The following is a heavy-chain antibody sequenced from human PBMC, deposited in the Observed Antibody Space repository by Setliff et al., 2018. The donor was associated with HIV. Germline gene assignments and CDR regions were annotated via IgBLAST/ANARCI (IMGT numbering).Heavy chain of an antibody. CDR2: IHHSGTT. CDR1: GYSISSGYY. J-gene: IGHJ1*01. V-gene: IGHV4-38-2*01. D-gene: IGHD6-13*01. CDR3: ARVPTSSWYVTTQRTKEYFHH. Sequence: PSETLSLTCAVSGYSISSGYYWAWIRQSPGKGLDWIGSIHHSGTTYYNPSLKSRVTISEDTSKNQFSLRLSSVTAADTAIYYCARVPTSSWYVTTQRTKEYFHHWGQGTLVTVSS.